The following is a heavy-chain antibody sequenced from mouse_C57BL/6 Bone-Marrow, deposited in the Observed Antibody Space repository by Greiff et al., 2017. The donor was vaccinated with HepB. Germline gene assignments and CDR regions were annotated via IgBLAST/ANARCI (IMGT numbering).Heavy chain of an antibody. J-gene: IGHJ3*01. V-gene: IGHV5-4*01. CDR2: ISDGGSYT. Sequence: EVNVVESGGGLVKPGGSLKLSCAASGFTFSSYAMSWVRQTPEKRLEWVATISDGGSYTYYPDNVKGRFTISRDNAKNNLYLQMSHLKSEDTAMYYCARERGAKLEILLFAYWGQGTLVTVSA. CDR1: GFTFSSYA. CDR3: ARERGAKLEILLFAY. D-gene: IGHD1-3*01.